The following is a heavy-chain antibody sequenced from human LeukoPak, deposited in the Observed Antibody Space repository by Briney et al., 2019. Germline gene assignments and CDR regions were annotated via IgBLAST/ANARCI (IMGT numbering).Heavy chain of an antibody. Sequence: SVKVSCKASGGTFSSYAISWVRQAPGQGLEWMGRIIPILGIANYAQKFQGRVTITADKSTSTAYMELSSLRSDDTAVYYCARRYCTNGVCAGNFDYWGQGTLVTVSS. CDR1: GGTFSSYA. J-gene: IGHJ4*02. CDR3: ARRYCTNGVCAGNFDY. CDR2: IIPILGIA. D-gene: IGHD2-8*01. V-gene: IGHV1-69*04.